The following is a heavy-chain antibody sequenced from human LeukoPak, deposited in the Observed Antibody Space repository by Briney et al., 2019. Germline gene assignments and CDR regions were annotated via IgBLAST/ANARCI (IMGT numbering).Heavy chain of an antibody. CDR1: GYTFTSYG. V-gene: IGHV1-18*01. Sequence: ASVKVSCKASGYTFTSYGISWVRQAPGQGLEWMGWISAYNGNTNYAQKLQGRVTMTTDTSTSTAYMELRSLRSDDTAVYYCANTPGIAVAGTLFHWGQGTLVTVSS. CDR2: ISAYNGNT. J-gene: IGHJ4*02. D-gene: IGHD6-19*01. CDR3: ANTPGIAVAGTLFH.